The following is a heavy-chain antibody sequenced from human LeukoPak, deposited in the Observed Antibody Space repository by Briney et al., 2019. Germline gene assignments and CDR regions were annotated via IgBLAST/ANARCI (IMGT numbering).Heavy chain of an antibody. D-gene: IGHD2-21*01. J-gene: IGHJ4*02. V-gene: IGHV4-4*09. CDR1: GVSMSAYQ. CDR2: INTKGET. CDR3: ATSNDAKIAPFDH. Sequence: SEALSLTCTVSGVSMSAYQWSWVRQSPEKGLEWIGCINTKGETSYNPSLKSRVTTSVDTSKSQFSLRLTSVTAADTAVYYCATSNDAKIAPFDHWGQGAPVTVSS.